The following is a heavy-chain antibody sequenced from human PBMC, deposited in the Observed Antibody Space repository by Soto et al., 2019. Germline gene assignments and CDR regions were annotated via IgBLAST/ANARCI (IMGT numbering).Heavy chain of an antibody. D-gene: IGHD3-22*01. J-gene: IGHJ4*02. CDR3: AKGRATYYHDGTGDY. Sequence: EVPLLESGGGLVQPGGSLRLSCAASGFTFSSYAMSWVRQAPGKGLEWVSAISGSGGFTYYADSVKGRFTISRDNSKNTLYLQMNSLSAEDTAVYYCAKGRATYYHDGTGDYWGQGTLVTVSS. CDR2: ISGSGGFT. CDR1: GFTFSSYA. V-gene: IGHV3-23*01.